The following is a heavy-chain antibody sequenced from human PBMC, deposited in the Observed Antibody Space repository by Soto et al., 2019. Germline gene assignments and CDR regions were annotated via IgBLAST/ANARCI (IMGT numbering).Heavy chain of an antibody. CDR2: INPYNGAT. J-gene: IGHJ4*02. V-gene: IGHV1-2*02. CDR3: AREEIPVPGTRGGFDY. CDR1: GYIFTAYY. D-gene: IGHD6-19*01. Sequence: ALVKVSCKASGYIFTAYYIHWVRQAPGQGLEWIGWINPYNGATNYPQKFQGRVTVTTDTSISTAYMELTRLRSDDAAVYYCAREEIPVPGTRGGFDYWGQGTLVTVSS.